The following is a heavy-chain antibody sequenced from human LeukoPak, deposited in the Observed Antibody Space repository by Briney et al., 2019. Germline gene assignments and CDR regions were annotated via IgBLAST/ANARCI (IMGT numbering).Heavy chain of an antibody. V-gene: IGHV3-30*03. D-gene: IGHD4-17*01. J-gene: IGHJ4*02. Sequence: PGGSLRLSCAASGFTFSSYGMHWVRQAPGKGLEWVAVISYDGSNKYYADSVKGRFTISRDNSKNTLYLQMNSLRAEDTAVYYCARDHDYGDVGDYWGQGTLVTVSS. CDR3: ARDHDYGDVGDY. CDR1: GFTFSSYG. CDR2: ISYDGSNK.